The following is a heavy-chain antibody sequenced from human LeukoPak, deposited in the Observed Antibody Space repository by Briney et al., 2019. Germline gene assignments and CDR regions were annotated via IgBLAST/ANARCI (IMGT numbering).Heavy chain of an antibody. V-gene: IGHV4-59*08. J-gene: IGHJ5*02. CDR3: ARYPFLSLRFLESQDRGGSNWFDP. CDR1: GGSISSYY. Sequence: SETLSLTCTVSGGSISSYYWSWIRQPPGKGLEWIGYIYYSGSTNYNPSLKSRVTISVDTSKNQFSLKLSSVTAADTAVYYCARYPFLSLRFLESQDRGGSNWFDPWGQGTLVTVSS. D-gene: IGHD3-3*01. CDR2: IYYSGST.